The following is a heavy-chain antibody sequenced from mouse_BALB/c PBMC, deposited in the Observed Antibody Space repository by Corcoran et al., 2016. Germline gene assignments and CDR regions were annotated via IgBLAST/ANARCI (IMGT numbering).Heavy chain of an antibody. Sequence: EVQLQQSGPELVKPGASMKISCKASGYSFTGYTMNWVKQSHGKNLEWIGLITPYNGGTSYNQKFKGKDTLTVDKSSSTAYMELLSLTSEDSAVYYCARMRASDYGGWYFDVWGAGTTVTVSS. CDR1: GYSFTGYT. CDR3: ARMRASDYGGWYFDV. V-gene: IGHV1-18*01. J-gene: IGHJ1*01. D-gene: IGHD2-4*01. CDR2: ITPYNGGT.